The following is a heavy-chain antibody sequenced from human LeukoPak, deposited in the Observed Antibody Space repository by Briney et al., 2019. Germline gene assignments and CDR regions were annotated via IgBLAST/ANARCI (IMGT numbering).Heavy chain of an antibody. D-gene: IGHD3-10*01. Sequence: PSETLSLTCTVSGGSISSGGYYWSWIRQPPGKGLEWIGYTYYGGSTNYNPSLKSRVTISVDTSKNQFSLKLSSVTAADTAVYYCARVRELLWFGETGDAFDIWGQGTMVTVSS. CDR3: ARVRELLWFGETGDAFDI. CDR1: GGSISSGGYY. J-gene: IGHJ3*02. CDR2: TYYGGST. V-gene: IGHV4-61*08.